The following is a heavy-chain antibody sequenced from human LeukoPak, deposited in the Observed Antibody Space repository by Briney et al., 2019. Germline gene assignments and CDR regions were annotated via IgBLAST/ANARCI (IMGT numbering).Heavy chain of an antibody. Sequence: GGSLRLSCAASGFTLSNFAMSWVRQVPGKGLEWVSAIGDSGSTTYYADSVNGRFTISRDNSKNTLYLQMNSLRVGDTAVYYCARQLGSCSGGRCYFDFWGQGTLVTVSS. V-gene: IGHV3-23*01. J-gene: IGHJ4*02. CDR2: IGDSGSTT. CDR1: GFTLSNFA. CDR3: ARQLGSCSGGRCYFDF. D-gene: IGHD2-15*01.